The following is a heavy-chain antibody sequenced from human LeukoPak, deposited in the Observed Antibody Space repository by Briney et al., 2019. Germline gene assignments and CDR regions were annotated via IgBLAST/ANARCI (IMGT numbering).Heavy chain of an antibody. J-gene: IGHJ6*03. Sequence: TGGSLRLSCAASGFTFSSYAMSWVRQAPGRGLEWVSAISGSGSSTYYADSVKGRFTISRDNSKNTLYLQMNSLRAEDTAVYYCAKGISFYYYYYMDVWGKGTTVTVSS. CDR2: ISGSGSST. CDR1: GFTFSSYA. V-gene: IGHV3-23*01. CDR3: AKGISFYYYYYMDV.